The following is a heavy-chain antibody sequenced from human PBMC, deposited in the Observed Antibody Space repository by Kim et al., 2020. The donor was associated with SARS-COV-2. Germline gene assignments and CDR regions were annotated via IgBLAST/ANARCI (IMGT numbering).Heavy chain of an antibody. J-gene: IGHJ4*02. V-gene: IGHV5-10-1*01. Sequence: GESLKISCKGSGYSFTSYWISWVRQMPGKGLEWMVRIDPSDSYTNYSPSFQGHVTISADKSISTAYLQWSSLKASDTAMYYCARGSRGYYDILTGYWHWGQGTLVTVSS. CDR1: GYSFTSYW. CDR3: ARGSRGYYDILTGYWH. D-gene: IGHD3-9*01. CDR2: IDPSDSYT.